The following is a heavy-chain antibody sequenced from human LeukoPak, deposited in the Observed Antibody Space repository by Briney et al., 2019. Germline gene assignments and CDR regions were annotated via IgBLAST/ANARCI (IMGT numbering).Heavy chain of an antibody. Sequence: SETLSLTCTVSGDSISRYYWSWIRQPPRRGLERIGYIYYTGSTNYNPSLKSRATISADTSKNQISLKLTSVTAADTAVYYCARGESADGGSFYLGYWGQGTLVTVSS. CDR2: IYYTGST. J-gene: IGHJ4*02. D-gene: IGHD1-26*01. V-gene: IGHV4-59*01. CDR3: ARGESADGGSFYLGY. CDR1: GDSISRYY.